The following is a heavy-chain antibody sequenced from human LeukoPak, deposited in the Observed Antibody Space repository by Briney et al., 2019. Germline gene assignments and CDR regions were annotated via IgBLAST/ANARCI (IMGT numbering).Heavy chain of an antibody. CDR1: GGTFSSYA. J-gene: IGHJ4*02. CDR2: IIPIFGTA. V-gene: IGHV1-69*05. CDR3: AREDSCGYYFYFYY. D-gene: IGHD3-22*01. Sequence: GASVKVSCKASGGTFSSYAISWVRQAPGQGLEWMGGIIPIFGTANYAQKFQGRVTITTDESTSTAYMELSSLRSEDTSVNYCAREDSCGYYFYFYYRRPGTPGTVSP.